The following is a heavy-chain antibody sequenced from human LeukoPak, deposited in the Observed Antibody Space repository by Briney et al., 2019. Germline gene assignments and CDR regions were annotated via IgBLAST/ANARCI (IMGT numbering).Heavy chain of an antibody. CDR1: GGSFSGYY. V-gene: IGHV4-34*01. CDR2: INHSGST. CDR3: ARTTSGKLDY. Sequence: PSETLSLTCAVYGGSFSGYYWSWIRQPPGKGLEWIGEINHSGSTNYNPSLKSRVTISVDTSKNQFSLKLSSVTAADTAVYYCARTTSGKLDYWGQGTLVTVSS. D-gene: IGHD1-26*01. J-gene: IGHJ4*02.